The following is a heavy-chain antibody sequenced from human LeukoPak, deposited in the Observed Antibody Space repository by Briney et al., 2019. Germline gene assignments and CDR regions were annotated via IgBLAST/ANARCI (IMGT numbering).Heavy chain of an antibody. CDR1: GYIFTPHH. D-gene: IGHD5-24*01. CDR2: VSAPHNP. J-gene: IGHJ4*02. Sequence: GASGEVSCKPSGYIFTPHHIHWMRQAPGQGLELLGWVSAPHNPEYSQKFQGRVVITLDASATTSYRELNSLRSEDTAVYYCAMSVEMPPIPSFDYWGQGTLVTVSS. CDR3: AMSVEMPPIPSFDY. V-gene: IGHV1-3*01.